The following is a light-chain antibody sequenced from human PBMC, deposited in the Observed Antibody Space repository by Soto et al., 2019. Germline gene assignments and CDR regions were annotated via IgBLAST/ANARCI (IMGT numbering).Light chain of an antibody. CDR1: QSVSSN. CDR3: QQYNNWPRT. Sequence: EIVMTQSPATLSVSPGERATLSCRASQSVSSNLAWYQQKPGQAPRLLIYGASPRATGIPARFSGSGSGTEFTLTFSSLQSEDFAVYYCQQYNNWPRTFGQGTKVDIK. V-gene: IGKV3-15*01. CDR2: GAS. J-gene: IGKJ1*01.